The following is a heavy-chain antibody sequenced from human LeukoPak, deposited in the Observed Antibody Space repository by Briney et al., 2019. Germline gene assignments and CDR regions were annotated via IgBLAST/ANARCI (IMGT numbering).Heavy chain of an antibody. CDR2: IYYSGST. Sequence: PSETLSLTCTVSGVSISSYYWSWIRQPPGKGLEWIGYIYYSGSTNYNPSLKSRVTISVDTSKNQFSLKLSSVTAADTAVYYCARLYYYDSTPLFGYWGQGTLVTVSS. CDR3: ARLYYYDSTPLFGY. D-gene: IGHD3-22*01. V-gene: IGHV4-59*08. J-gene: IGHJ4*02. CDR1: GVSISSYY.